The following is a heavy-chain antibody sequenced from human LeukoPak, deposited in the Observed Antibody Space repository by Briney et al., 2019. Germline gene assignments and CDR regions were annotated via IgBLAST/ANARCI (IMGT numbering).Heavy chain of an antibody. CDR1: GGTFSSYA. CDR2: IIPIFGTA. CDR3: ARYSGYPNSYNWFDP. V-gene: IGHV1-69*13. Sequence: SVKVSCKPSGGTFSSYAISWGRQAPGQGLEWMGGIIPIFGTANYAQKFQGRVTITADESTRTAYMELSRLRSEDTAVYYCARYSGYPNSYNWFDPWGQGTLVTVSS. D-gene: IGHD3-22*01. J-gene: IGHJ5*02.